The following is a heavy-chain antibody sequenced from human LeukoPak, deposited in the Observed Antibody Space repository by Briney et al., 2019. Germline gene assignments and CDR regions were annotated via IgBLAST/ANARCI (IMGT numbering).Heavy chain of an antibody. CDR1: GFTFSGSA. CDR2: IRSKANSYAT. D-gene: IGHD2-2*03. CDR3: TTKGMDIVVVPAASPVWNMDV. Sequence: GGSLRLSCAASGFTFSGSAMHWVRQASGKGLEWVGRIRSKANSYATAYAASVKGRFTISRDDSKNTAYLQMNSLKTEDTAVYYCTTKGMDIVVVPAASPVWNMDVWGKGTTVTASS. J-gene: IGHJ6*03. V-gene: IGHV3-73*01.